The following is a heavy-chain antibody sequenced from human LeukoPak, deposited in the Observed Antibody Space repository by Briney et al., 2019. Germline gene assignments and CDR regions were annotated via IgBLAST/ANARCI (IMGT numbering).Heavy chain of an antibody. CDR3: ARRMAYGGDN. J-gene: IGHJ4*02. Sequence: ASVKVSCKASGYTFTDYYIHWVRQAPGQGLEWMGWFSPKSGDTNYAQNFQHRVTMTRDTSISTAYMELSSLRSDDTAMYYCARRMAYGGDNWGQGTLVTVPS. D-gene: IGHD4-23*01. V-gene: IGHV1-2*02. CDR2: FSPKSGDT. CDR1: GYTFTDYY.